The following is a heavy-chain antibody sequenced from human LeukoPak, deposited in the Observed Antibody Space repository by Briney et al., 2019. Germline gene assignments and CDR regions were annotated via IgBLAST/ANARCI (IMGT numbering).Heavy chain of an antibody. CDR1: GGSISSYY. J-gene: IGHJ5*02. CDR3: ARDRTEITVRGSHNWFDP. V-gene: IGHV4-59*12. D-gene: IGHD4-11*01. Sequence: SETLSLICTVSGGSISSYYWSWIRQPPGKGLEWIGYIYYSGSTNYNPSLKSRVTISVDTSKNQFSLKLSSVTAADTAVYYCARDRTEITVRGSHNWFDPWGQGTLVTVSS. CDR2: IYYSGST.